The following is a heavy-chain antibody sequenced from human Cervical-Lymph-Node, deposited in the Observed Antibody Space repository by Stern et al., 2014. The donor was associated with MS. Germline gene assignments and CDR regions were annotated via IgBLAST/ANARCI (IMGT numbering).Heavy chain of an antibody. Sequence: VQLVESGAEVKQPGSSVQVSCKTSGGTFSHSAFSWIRQAPGPGLAWMGGIIPIFGTATYAQRFQGRVTITAHESTSTAYMELSSLRSEDTALYYCARSAGYYSAMDVWGQGTTVTVSS. CDR1: GGTFSHSA. D-gene: IGHD3-3*01. J-gene: IGHJ6*02. CDR2: IIPIFGTA. V-gene: IGHV1-69*01. CDR3: ARSAGYYSAMDV.